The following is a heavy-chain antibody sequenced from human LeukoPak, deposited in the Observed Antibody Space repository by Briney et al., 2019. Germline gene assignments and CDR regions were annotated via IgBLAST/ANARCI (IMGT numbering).Heavy chain of an antibody. D-gene: IGHD2/OR15-2a*01. Sequence: SVKVSCKASGGTFSSYAISWVRQAPGQGLEWMGRIIPILGIANYAQKFRGRVTITADKSTSTAYMELSSLRSEDTAVYYCARGSQEGIYYFDYWGQGTLVTVSS. CDR2: IIPILGIA. CDR1: GGTFSSYA. V-gene: IGHV1-69*04. CDR3: ARGSQEGIYYFDY. J-gene: IGHJ4*02.